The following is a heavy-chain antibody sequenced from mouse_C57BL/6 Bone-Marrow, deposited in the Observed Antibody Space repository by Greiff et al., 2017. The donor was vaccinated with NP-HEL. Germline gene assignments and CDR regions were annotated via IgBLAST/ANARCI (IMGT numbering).Heavy chain of an antibody. Sequence: DVKLVESGGGLVKPGGSLKLSCAASGFTFSSYAMSWVRQTPEKRLEWVATISDGGSYTYYPATVKGRFPISRANAKNNLYLQMSHLKSEDTAMYYSARDIYYDYDRYFDVWGTGTTVTVSS. CDR2: ISDGGSYT. J-gene: IGHJ1*03. V-gene: IGHV5-4*01. D-gene: IGHD2-4*01. CDR1: GFTFSSYA. CDR3: ARDIYYDYDRYFDV.